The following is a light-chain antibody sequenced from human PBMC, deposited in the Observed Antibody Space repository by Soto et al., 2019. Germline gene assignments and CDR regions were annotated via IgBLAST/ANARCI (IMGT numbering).Light chain of an antibody. Sequence: QSVLTQPPSVSAAPRQRVTMSCSGSYSNIGNNYVSWYLQFPGTSPKLLMYDNNKLPSGTPDRFSGSKSGTSATLGITGLQTGDEADYYCGTWDSSLSSWVFGGGTKLTVL. CDR1: YSNIGNNY. CDR3: GTWDSSLSSWV. V-gene: IGLV1-51*01. CDR2: DNN. J-gene: IGLJ3*02.